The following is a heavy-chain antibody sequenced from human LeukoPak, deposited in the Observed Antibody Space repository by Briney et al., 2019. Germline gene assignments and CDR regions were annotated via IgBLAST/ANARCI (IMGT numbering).Heavy chain of an antibody. Sequence: GGSLRLSCAASGFTFSSYGMHWVRQAPGKGLEWVAVIWYDGSNKYYADSVKGRFTTSRDNSKNTLYLQMNSLRAEDTAVYYCAKDYNLMVRGIYYFDYWGQGTLVTVSS. J-gene: IGHJ4*02. D-gene: IGHD3-10*01. V-gene: IGHV3-33*06. CDR1: GFTFSSYG. CDR2: IWYDGSNK. CDR3: AKDYNLMVRGIYYFDY.